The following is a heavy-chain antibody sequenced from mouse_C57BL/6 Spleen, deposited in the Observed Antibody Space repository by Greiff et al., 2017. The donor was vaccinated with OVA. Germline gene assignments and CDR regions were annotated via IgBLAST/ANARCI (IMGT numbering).Heavy chain of an antibody. Sequence: QVQLQQSGPELVKPGASVKISCKASGYAFSSSWMNWVKQRPGKGLEWIGRIYPGDGDTNYNGKFKGKATLTADKSSSTAYMQLSSLTSEDSAVYFCARKGPITTGFAYWGQGTLVTVSA. CDR3: ARKGPITTGFAY. CDR2: IYPGDGDT. D-gene: IGHD1-1*01. V-gene: IGHV1-82*01. J-gene: IGHJ3*01. CDR1: GYAFSSSW.